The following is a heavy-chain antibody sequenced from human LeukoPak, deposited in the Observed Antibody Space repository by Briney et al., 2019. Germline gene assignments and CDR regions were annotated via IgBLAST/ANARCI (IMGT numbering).Heavy chain of an antibody. V-gene: IGHV4-30-4*08. CDR2: IYYSGST. D-gene: IGHD3-10*01. CDR1: GGSISSGDYY. Sequence: SQTLSLACTVSGGSISSGDYYWSWIRQPPGKGLEWIGYIYYSGSTYYNPSLKSRVTISVDTSKNQFSLKLSSVTAADTAVYYCARGPYGSGSYYSRGGYFDYWGQGTLVTVSS. CDR3: ARGPYGSGSYYSRGGYFDY. J-gene: IGHJ4*02.